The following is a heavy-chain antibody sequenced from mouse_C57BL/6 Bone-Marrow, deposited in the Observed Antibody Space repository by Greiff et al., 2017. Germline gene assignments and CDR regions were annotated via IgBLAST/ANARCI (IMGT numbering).Heavy chain of an antibody. CDR1: GYSITSGYY. V-gene: IGHV3-6*01. J-gene: IGHJ1*03. CDR2: ISYDGSN. D-gene: IGHD1-1*01. CDR3: SREDSYYYGSSWYFDV. Sequence: VQLQQSGPGLVKPSQSLSLTCSVTGYSITSGYYWNWIRQFPGNKLEWMGYISYDGSNNYNPSLKNRISITRDTSKNQFFLKLNSVTTEDTATYYCSREDSYYYGSSWYFDVWGTGTTVTVSS.